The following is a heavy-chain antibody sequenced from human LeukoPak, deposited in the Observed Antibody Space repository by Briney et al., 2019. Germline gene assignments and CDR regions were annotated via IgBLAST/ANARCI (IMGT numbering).Heavy chain of an antibody. V-gene: IGHV4-59*01. CDR3: ARGGNYWPQWWFDP. D-gene: IGHD1-26*01. Sequence: PSETLSLTCTVSGGSISTYYWSWIRQPPGKGLEWIGYIYYTGSTSYNPSLKSRVTMSLDTSKNQFSLQLNSVTPADTAVYYCARGGNYWPQWWFDPWGRGTLVTVSS. CDR1: GGSISTYY. J-gene: IGHJ5*02. CDR2: IYYTGST.